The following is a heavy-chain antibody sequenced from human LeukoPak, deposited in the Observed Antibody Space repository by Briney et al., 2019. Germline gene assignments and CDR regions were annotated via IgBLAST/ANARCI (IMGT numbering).Heavy chain of an antibody. CDR2: ISGDGGST. Sequence: GGSLRLSCAASGFTFSTYAMSWVRQAPGQGLELVASISGDGGSTYYAESVKGRFTISRDNSKNTLYLQTNSLRAEDTAVYYCAKRPDCSTTNCFRFEYWGQGTLVTVSS. J-gene: IGHJ4*02. CDR1: GFTFSTYA. D-gene: IGHD2-2*01. V-gene: IGHV3-23*01. CDR3: AKRPDCSTTNCFRFEY.